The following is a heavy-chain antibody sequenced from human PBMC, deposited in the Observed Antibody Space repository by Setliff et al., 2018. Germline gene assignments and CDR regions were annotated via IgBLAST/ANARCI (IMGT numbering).Heavy chain of an antibody. Sequence: ASVKVSCKTSGYMFNSYGLSWVRQAPGQGLDWMGWISSYNGHTNYAQKFQGRITMTTDTSTNTVFMELRSLRSDDTAMFYCARVVYYASGSSLSYGMDVWGQGTAVTVSS. D-gene: IGHD3-10*01. V-gene: IGHV1-18*01. CDR3: ARVVYYASGSSLSYGMDV. J-gene: IGHJ6*02. CDR2: ISSYNGHT. CDR1: GYMFNSYG.